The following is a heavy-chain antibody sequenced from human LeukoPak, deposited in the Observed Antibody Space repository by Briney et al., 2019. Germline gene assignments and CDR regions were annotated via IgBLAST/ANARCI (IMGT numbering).Heavy chain of an antibody. CDR2: IIPIFGTA. V-gene: IGHV1-69*05. J-gene: IGHJ3*02. CDR3: ARPAYSSGWYSDAFDI. D-gene: IGHD6-19*01. Sequence: WASVKVSCKASGGTFSSYAISWVRQAPGQGLEWMGGIIPIFGTANYAQKFQGRVTITTDESTSTAYMELSSLRSEDTAVYYCARPAYSSGWYSDAFDIWGQGTIVTVSS. CDR1: GGTFSSYA.